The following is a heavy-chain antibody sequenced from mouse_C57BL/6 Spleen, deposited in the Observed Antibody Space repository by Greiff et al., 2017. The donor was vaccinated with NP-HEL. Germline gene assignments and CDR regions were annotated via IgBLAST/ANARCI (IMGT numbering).Heavy chain of an antibody. CDR1: GFNFTDYY. D-gene: IGHD1-1*01. V-gene: IGHV14-2*01. J-gene: IGHJ4*01. Sequence: EVQLQQSGAELVKPGASVKLSCTASGFNFTDYYMHWVKQRTEQGLEWIGRIDPEDGETKYAPKFQGKATITADTSSNTAYLQLSSLTSEDTAVYYWARARYYYGSSPRAMDYWGQGTSVTVSS. CDR3: ARARYYYGSSPRAMDY. CDR2: IDPEDGET.